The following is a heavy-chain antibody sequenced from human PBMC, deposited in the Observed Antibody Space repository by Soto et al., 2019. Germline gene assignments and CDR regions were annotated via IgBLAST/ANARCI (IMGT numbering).Heavy chain of an antibody. CDR3: ASQLRYFDWFRDY. V-gene: IGHV1-69*02. CDR2: IIPILGIA. CDR1: GYAFSGYR. D-gene: IGHD3-9*01. J-gene: IGHJ4*02. Sequence: ASVKVSCKTSGYAFSGYRLSWVRRGPGQGLEWMGRIIPILGIANYAQKFQGRVTITADKSTSTAYMELSSLRSEDTAVYYCASQLRYFDWFRDYWGQGTLVTVSS.